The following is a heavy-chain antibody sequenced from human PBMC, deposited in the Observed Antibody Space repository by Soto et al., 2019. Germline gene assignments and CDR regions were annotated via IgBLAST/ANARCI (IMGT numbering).Heavy chain of an antibody. Sequence: ASVKVSCKASGYTFTSYDINWVRQATGQGLEWMGWMNPNSGNTGYAQKFQGRVTMTRNTSISTAYMELSSLRSEDTAVYYCARGYAEGYYYGMDVWGQGTTVTVSS. CDR2: MNPNSGNT. J-gene: IGHJ6*02. V-gene: IGHV1-8*01. CDR3: ARGYAEGYYYGMDV. D-gene: IGHD3-16*01. CDR1: GYTFTSYD.